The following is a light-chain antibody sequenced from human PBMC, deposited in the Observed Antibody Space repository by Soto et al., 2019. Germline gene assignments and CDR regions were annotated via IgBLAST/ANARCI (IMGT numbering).Light chain of an antibody. CDR3: QFGTLVWT. J-gene: IGKJ1*01. CDR1: QSVSDTY. V-gene: IGKV3-20*01. CDR2: GAS. Sequence: EIVLTQSPGTLSLSPGERATLSCRASQSVSDTYLAWYQQKPGQPPRLLIYGASNRATGIPDRFSGCGSGTDFNLTVSRLEPEDFAVYYCQFGTLVWTFGQGTKVELK.